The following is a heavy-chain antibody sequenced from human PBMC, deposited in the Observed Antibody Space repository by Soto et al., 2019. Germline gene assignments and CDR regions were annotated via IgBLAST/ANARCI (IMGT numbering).Heavy chain of an antibody. V-gene: IGHV4-59*01. CDR2: IYYTGST. D-gene: IGHD6-25*01. J-gene: IGHJ4*02. Sequence: SETLSLTCIVSGVSINNYYWTWIRQPPGKRLEWIGAIYYTGSTTYNPSLRSRVTFSVDTSKNQFSLSLTSVTAADTAVYFCAKVLSGGHLDYWGQGTLVTVSS. CDR3: AKVLSGGHLDY. CDR1: GVSINNYY.